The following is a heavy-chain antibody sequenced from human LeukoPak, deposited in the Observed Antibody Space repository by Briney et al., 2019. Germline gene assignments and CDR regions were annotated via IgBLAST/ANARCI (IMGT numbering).Heavy chain of an antibody. D-gene: IGHD2-2*01. V-gene: IGHV3-23*01. CDR1: GFTFSTYA. CDR3: AKNVVLVPAAERTYFDY. J-gene: IGHJ4*02. CDR2: ISASGGTT. Sequence: GGSLRLSCAASGFTFSTYAMSCVRQAPGKGLEWVSIISASGGTTYNADSVKGRFTISRDNSKNTLYLQMISLRAEDTAVYYCAKNVVLVPAAERTYFDYWGQGTLVTVSS.